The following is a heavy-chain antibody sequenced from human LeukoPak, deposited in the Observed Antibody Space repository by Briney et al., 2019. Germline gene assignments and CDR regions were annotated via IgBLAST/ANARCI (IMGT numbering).Heavy chain of an antibody. CDR2: IKSTTDGGTT. CDR1: GFTFSDAW. CDR3: TTGYNWNQQDY. J-gene: IGHJ4*02. V-gene: IGHV3-15*01. D-gene: IGHD1-20*01. Sequence: PGGSLRLSCAASGFTFSDAWMSWVRQAPGKGLEWVCRIKSTTDGGTTDYAAPVKGRFTISRDDSKNTLYLQMNSLKTEDTAVYYCTTGYNWNQQDYWGQGTLVTVSS.